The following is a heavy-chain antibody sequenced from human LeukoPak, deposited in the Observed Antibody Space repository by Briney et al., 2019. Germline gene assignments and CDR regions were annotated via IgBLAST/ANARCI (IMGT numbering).Heavy chain of an antibody. Sequence: ASVKVSCKAPGYTFTSYDINWVRQAPGQGLEWMGWINPNSGDTNYAQKFQGRVTMTRDTSISTAYMELSRLRSDDTAVYYCARVRYRLAETYIDYWGQGTLVTVSS. D-gene: IGHD3-16*01. CDR3: ARVRYRLAETYIDY. CDR1: GYTFTSYD. CDR2: INPNSGDT. V-gene: IGHV1-2*02. J-gene: IGHJ4*02.